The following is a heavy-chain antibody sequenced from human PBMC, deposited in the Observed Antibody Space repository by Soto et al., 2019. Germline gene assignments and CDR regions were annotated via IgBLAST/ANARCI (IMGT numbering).Heavy chain of an antibody. D-gene: IGHD2-15*01. J-gene: IGHJ4*02. CDR2: ISNDGSNK. Sequence: QVQLVESGGGVVQPGRSLRLSCAASGFTFSSYGMHWVRQAPGKGLEWVAVISNDGSNKYYADSVKGRFTISRDNSKNTLYLQMNSLRAEDTAVYYCAKVQVRVVVAAAFDYWAREPWSPSPQ. CDR3: AKVQVRVVVAAAFDY. CDR1: GFTFSSYG. V-gene: IGHV3-30*18.